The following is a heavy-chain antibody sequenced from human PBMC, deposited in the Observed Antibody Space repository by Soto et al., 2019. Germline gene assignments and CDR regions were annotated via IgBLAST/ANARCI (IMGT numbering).Heavy chain of an antibody. CDR3: AREQYCDYAIDS. CDR2: IGGSSDSI. D-gene: IGHD4-17*01. Sequence: GSLRLSCAASGFTFSSYSMDWVRQALGRGLEWVSSIGGSSDSISYADSVKGRITIYRDNAQMSLYLQMSSLRAEDTAVYYSAREQYCDYAIDSWGQRNLVTVSS. V-gene: IGHV3-21*01. J-gene: IGHJ4*02. CDR1: GFTFSSYS.